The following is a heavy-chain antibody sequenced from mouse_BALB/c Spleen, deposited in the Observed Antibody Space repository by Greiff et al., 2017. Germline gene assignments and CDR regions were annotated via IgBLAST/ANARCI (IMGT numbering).Heavy chain of an antibody. CDR2: INPSSGCT. J-gene: IGHJ4*01. CDR3: ARDGNYAMDY. CDR1: GYTFTSYT. V-gene: IGHV1-4*01. Sequence: VQLQQSGAELARPGASVKMSCKASGYTFTSYTMHWVKQRPGQGLEWIGYINPSSGCTNYNQKFKDKATLTADKSSSTAYMQLSSLTSEDSAVYYCARDGNYAMDYWGQGTSVTVSS. D-gene: IGHD2-1*01.